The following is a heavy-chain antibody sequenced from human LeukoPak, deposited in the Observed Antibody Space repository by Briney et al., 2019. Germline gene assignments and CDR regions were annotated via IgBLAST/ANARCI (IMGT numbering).Heavy chain of an antibody. J-gene: IGHJ3*02. D-gene: IGHD1-26*01. CDR3: ARDGGSYYSVFDI. Sequence: SETLSLTCTVSGYSISSGYYWGWIRQPPGKGLEWIGSIYHSGSTYYNPSLKSRVTISVDTSKNQFSLKLGSVTAADTAVYYCARDGGSYYSVFDIWGQGTMATVSS. CDR2: IYHSGST. V-gene: IGHV4-38-2*02. CDR1: GYSISSGYY.